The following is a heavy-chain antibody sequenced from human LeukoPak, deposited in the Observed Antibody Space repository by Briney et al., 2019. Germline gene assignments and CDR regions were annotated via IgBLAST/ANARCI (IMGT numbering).Heavy chain of an antibody. CDR2: MNGNGGRI. V-gene: IGHV3-23*01. D-gene: IGHD5-18*01. CDR1: GFTFSSYG. Sequence: GGSLRLSCAASGFTFSSYGMAWVRQAPGKGLEWVSGMNGNGGRIYYADSVKGRFTISRDNSKNTLYLQMNSLRAEDTAVYYCAKEIGYSYGYGYYYYMDVWGKGTTVTISS. J-gene: IGHJ6*03. CDR3: AKEIGYSYGYGYYYYMDV.